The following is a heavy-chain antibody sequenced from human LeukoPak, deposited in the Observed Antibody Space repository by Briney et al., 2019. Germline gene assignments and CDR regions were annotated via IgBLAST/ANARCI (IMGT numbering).Heavy chain of an antibody. J-gene: IGHJ4*02. D-gene: IGHD6-25*01. Sequence: ASVKVSCKASGYTFTGYFIHSVRQAPGQGLEWMGWINPNSGGTSYLQSFQGRVTMTRDTSISTAYMDLSRLRSDDTAVYYCARGRPGDYFDYWGQGTLVTVSS. V-gene: IGHV1-2*02. CDR2: INPNSGGT. CDR3: ARGRPGDYFDY. CDR1: GYTFTGYF.